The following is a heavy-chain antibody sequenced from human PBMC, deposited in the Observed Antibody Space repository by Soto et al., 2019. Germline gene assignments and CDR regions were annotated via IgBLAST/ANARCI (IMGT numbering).Heavy chain of an antibody. D-gene: IGHD6-13*01. CDR2: ISYDGSNK. J-gene: IGHJ6*02. V-gene: IGHV3-30*18. CDR3: AKGTAAAGTGATGYYYGMDV. Sequence: GGSLRLSCAASGFTFSSYGMHWVRQAPGKGLEWVAVISYDGSNKYYADSVKGRFTISRDNSKNTLYLQMNSLRAEDTAVYYCAKGTAAAGTGATGYYYGMDVWGQGTTVTVSS. CDR1: GFTFSSYG.